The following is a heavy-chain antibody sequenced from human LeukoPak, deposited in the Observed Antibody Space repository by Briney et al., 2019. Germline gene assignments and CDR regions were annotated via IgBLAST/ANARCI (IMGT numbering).Heavy chain of an antibody. Sequence: GGSLRLSCTASGFTFGDYAMSWFRQAPGKGLEWVGFIRSKAYRGTTENAAPVKGRFTISRDDSKSIAYLQMNSLKTEDPAMYYCTRDGRGGYYYASGRHDVFDIWGQGTMVTVSS. CDR1: GFTFGDYA. CDR3: TRDGRGGYYYASGRHDVFDI. J-gene: IGHJ3*02. D-gene: IGHD3-10*01. V-gene: IGHV3-49*03. CDR2: IRSKAYRGTT.